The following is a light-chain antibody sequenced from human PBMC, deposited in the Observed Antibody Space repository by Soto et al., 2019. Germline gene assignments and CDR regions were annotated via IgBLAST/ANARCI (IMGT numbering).Light chain of an antibody. J-gene: IGLJ2*01. CDR2: EVS. CDR3: CSYAGSSTSHVV. Sequence: QSALTQPASVSGSPGQSITISCTGTSSDVGSYNLVSWYQQHPGKAPKLMIYEVSKRPSGVSNRCSGSKSGNTASLTISGLQAEDEADYYCCSYAGSSTSHVVFGGGTKLTVL. V-gene: IGLV2-23*02. CDR1: SSDVGSYNL.